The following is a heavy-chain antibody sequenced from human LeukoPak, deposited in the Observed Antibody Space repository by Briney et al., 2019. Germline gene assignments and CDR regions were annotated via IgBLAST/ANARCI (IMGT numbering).Heavy chain of an antibody. D-gene: IGHD2-15*01. Sequence: SETLSLTCTVSGGSITSYYWGWIRQPPGKGLEWIGSIYYSGSTYYNPSLKSRVTISVDTSKNQFSLKLSSVTAADTAVYYCARHVNPETDIVVVVAARPHWFDPWGQGTLVTVSS. CDR2: IYYSGST. CDR3: ARHVNPETDIVVVVAARPHWFDP. V-gene: IGHV4-39*01. J-gene: IGHJ5*02. CDR1: GGSITSYY.